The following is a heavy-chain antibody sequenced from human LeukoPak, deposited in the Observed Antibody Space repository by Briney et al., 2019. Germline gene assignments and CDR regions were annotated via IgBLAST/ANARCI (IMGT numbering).Heavy chain of an antibody. D-gene: IGHD6-19*01. CDR1: GFMFSSNW. V-gene: IGHV3-7*03. Sequence: TGGSLRPSCAASGFMFSSNWMSWVRQAPGKGLEWVANIKRDGSEKYYVDSVKGRFTISRDNAKNSLDLQMNSLRVEDTAVYYCARLGPASSGWPESFDYWGQGTLVTVSS. J-gene: IGHJ4*02. CDR3: ARLGPASSGWPESFDY. CDR2: IKRDGSEK.